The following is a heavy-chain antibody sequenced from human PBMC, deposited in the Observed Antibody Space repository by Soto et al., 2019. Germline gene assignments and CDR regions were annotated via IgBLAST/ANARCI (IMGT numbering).Heavy chain of an antibody. V-gene: IGHV1-18*01. J-gene: IGHJ5*02. CDR2: ISAYNGNT. Sequence: ASVKVSCKASGYTFTSYGISWVRQAPGQGLEWMGWISAYNGNTNYAQKLQGRVTMTTGTSTSTAYMELRSLRSDDTAVYYCAREFNKFDDILTGQNWFDPWGQGTLVTVSS. CDR3: AREFNKFDDILTGQNWFDP. CDR1: GYTFTSYG. D-gene: IGHD3-9*01.